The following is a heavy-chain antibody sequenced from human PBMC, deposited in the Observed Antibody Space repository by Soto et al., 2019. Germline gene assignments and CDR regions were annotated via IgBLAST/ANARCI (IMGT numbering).Heavy chain of an antibody. CDR3: AREAYYDSSGYLPVRYYFGMDV. J-gene: IGHJ6*02. CDR1: GFPFRTSA. Sequence: PGGSLRLSCAASGFPFRTSAMDWVRQAPGKGLEWVSIIRGTSDAAYNAESVKGRFTSSRYNSKTTLYLQMNSLKSDDTAVYYCAREAYYDSSGYLPVRYYFGMDVWGQGATVTVSS. D-gene: IGHD3-22*01. CDR2: IRGTSDAA. V-gene: IGHV3-23*01.